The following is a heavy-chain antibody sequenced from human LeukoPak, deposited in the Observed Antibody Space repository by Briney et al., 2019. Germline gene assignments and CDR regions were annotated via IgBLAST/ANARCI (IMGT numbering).Heavy chain of an antibody. CDR3: ARSNPRSSDYYPDKSFDI. D-gene: IGHD3-22*01. V-gene: IGHV4-59*01. CDR1: GGSISSDY. Sequence: SETLSLTCTVSGGSISSDYWSWIRQPPGKGLEWVGYIYYSGSTSYNPSLKSRVIISVDTSKNQFFLKLSSVTAADTAVYYCARSNPRSSDYYPDKSFDIWGQGTMVTVSS. CDR2: IYYSGST. J-gene: IGHJ3*02.